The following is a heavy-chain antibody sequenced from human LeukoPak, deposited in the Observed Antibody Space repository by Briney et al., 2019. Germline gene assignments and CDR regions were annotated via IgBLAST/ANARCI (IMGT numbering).Heavy chain of an antibody. CDR3: ARSPHGGNVCFDF. D-gene: IGHD4-23*01. Sequence: GGSLRLSCAASGFTVSSNYMSWVRQAPGKGLEWVSVIYSGGNIYYADSVKGRFTISRDNSENTLYLQMNSLRAEDTAVYYCARSPHGGNVCFDFWGQGTLVTVSS. J-gene: IGHJ4*02. CDR1: GFTVSSNY. CDR2: IYSGGNI. V-gene: IGHV3-66*01.